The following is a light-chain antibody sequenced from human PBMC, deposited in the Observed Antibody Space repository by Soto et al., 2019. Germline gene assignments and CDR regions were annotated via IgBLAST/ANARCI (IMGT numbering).Light chain of an antibody. CDR1: SSNLGTGYD. J-gene: IGLJ3*02. CDR3: QSYDISLSAWL. Sequence: QSVLTRPPSVSGAPGQKVTISCTGSSSNLGTGYDVHWYQQYPGRAPKLLVYANDKRPTGVPDRISGSKSGTSASLAMTGLQAEDEADYYCQSYDISLSAWLFGGGTKVTVL. CDR2: AND. V-gene: IGLV1-40*01.